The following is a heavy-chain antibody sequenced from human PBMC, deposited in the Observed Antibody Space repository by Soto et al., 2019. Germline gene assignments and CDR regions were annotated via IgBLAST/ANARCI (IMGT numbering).Heavy chain of an antibody. CDR3: TSSFVVVTAIAAS. CDR1: GFTFSDST. J-gene: IGHJ5*02. CDR2: TRNKANSYAT. V-gene: IGHV3-73*02. D-gene: IGHD2-21*02. Sequence: EVQLVESGGGLVQPGGSLKLSCAASGFTFSDSTMHWVRQASGKGLEWVGRTRNKANSYATAYAASVKGRFTVSRDDSTNTAYLQMNGLKTEDTAVYYCTSSFVVVTAIAASWGQGTLVTVSS.